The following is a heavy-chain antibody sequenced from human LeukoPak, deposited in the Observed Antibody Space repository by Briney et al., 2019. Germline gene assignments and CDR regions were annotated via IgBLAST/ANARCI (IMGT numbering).Heavy chain of an antibody. CDR3: AATPTGSFDY. J-gene: IGHJ4*02. Sequence: ASVKVSCKASGGTFSSYAISWVRQAPGQGLEWMGRIIPILGIANYAQKFQGRVTVTADKSTSTAYMELSSLRSEDTAVYYCAATPTGSFDYWGQGTLVTVSS. V-gene: IGHV1-69*04. CDR2: IIPILGIA. D-gene: IGHD2-8*02. CDR1: GGTFSSYA.